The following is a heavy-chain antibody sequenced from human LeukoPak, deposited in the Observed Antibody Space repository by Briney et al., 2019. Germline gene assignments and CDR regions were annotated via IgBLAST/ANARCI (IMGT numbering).Heavy chain of an antibody. J-gene: IGHJ4*02. CDR2: INPDGSDK. CDR1: GFTFSTHW. CDR3: VSGSGWIFDY. D-gene: IGHD6-19*01. Sequence: GGALRLSCATSGFTFSTHWMIWVRQAPGKGLEWVANINPDGSDKQYLDSVKGRFTISRDSARNSLYLQMNSLRAEDTAVYYCVSGSGWIFDYWGQGTLVTVSS. V-gene: IGHV3-7*01.